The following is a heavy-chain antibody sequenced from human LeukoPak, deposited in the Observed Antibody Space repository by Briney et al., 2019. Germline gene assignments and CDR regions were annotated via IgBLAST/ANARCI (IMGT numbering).Heavy chain of an antibody. CDR1: GFTFSSYA. V-gene: IGHV3-33*08. CDR2: IWEDGNKK. D-gene: IGHD3-22*01. Sequence: GGSLRLSCAASGFTFSSYAMHWVRQAPGKGLEWVAVIWEDGNKKYYADSVKGRFTISRDNSKNTLYLQMNSLRAEDTAVYYCATSPMIVVVIPYFDYWGQGTLVTVSS. J-gene: IGHJ4*02. CDR3: ATSPMIVVVIPYFDY.